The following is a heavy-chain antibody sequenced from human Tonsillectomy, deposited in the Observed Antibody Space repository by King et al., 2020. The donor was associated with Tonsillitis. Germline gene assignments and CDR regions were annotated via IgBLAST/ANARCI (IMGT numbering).Heavy chain of an antibody. V-gene: IGHV1-8*01. CDR3: ARQVNGLDG. CDR1: GYTFTTYD. Sequence: QLVQSGAEVKKPGASVRISCTASGYTFTTYDFNWVRQATGQGLEWMGWMNPDSDATGYAPKFQGRVAMTRDTSRGTAYMELRSLTSEDTGMYFCARQVNGLDGWGQGTAVTVSS. CDR2: MNPDSDAT. J-gene: IGHJ6*02. D-gene: IGHD4-11*01.